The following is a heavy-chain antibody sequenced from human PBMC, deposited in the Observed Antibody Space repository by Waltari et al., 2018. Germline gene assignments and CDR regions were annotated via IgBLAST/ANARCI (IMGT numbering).Heavy chain of an antibody. CDR1: GFSLSPSGLG. Sequence: QITLKESGPTLVKPTQTLTLTCPFSGFSLSPSGLGVGWIRQPPGKALEWLALIYWDDDKRYSPSLKSRLTITKDTSKNQVVLTMTNMDPVDTATYYCAHRLGRRGLGEVDYWGQGTLVTVSS. D-gene: IGHD4-17*01. CDR3: AHRLGRRGLGEVDY. J-gene: IGHJ4*02. V-gene: IGHV2-5*02. CDR2: IYWDDDK.